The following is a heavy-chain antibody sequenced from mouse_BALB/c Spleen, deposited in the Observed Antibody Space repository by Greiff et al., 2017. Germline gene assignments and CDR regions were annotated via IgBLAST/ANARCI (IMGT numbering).Heavy chain of an antibody. Sequence: DVHLVESGGGLVQPGGSRKLSCAASGFTFSSFGMHWVRQAPEKGLEWVAYISSGSSTIYYADTVKGRFTISRDNPKNTLFLQMTSLRSEDTAMYYCARGGVRRYYFDYWGQGTTLTVSS. V-gene: IGHV5-17*02. J-gene: IGHJ2*01. CDR1: GFTFSSFG. D-gene: IGHD2-14*01. CDR2: ISSGSSTI. CDR3: ARGGVRRYYFDY.